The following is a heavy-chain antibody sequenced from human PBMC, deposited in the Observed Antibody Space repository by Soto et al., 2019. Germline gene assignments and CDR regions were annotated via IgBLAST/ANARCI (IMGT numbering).Heavy chain of an antibody. D-gene: IGHD2-2*01. V-gene: IGHV3-23*01. Sequence: GGSLRLSCAASGFTFSSYAMSWVRQAPGKGLEWVSAISGSGGSTYYADSVKGRFTISRDNSKNTRYLQMNSLRAEDTAVYYCARRRLCSSTSCYVYYYYMDVWGKGTTVTVSS. CDR1: GFTFSSYA. CDR2: ISGSGGST. J-gene: IGHJ6*03. CDR3: ARRRLCSSTSCYVYYYYMDV.